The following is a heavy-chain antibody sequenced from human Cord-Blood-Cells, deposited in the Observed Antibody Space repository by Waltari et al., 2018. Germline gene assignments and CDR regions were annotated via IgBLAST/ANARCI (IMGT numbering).Heavy chain of an antibody. J-gene: IGHJ4*02. D-gene: IGHD6-19*01. V-gene: IGHV4-34*01. CDR3: AREATHLSAVAVDY. CDR1: GGSFSGYY. Sequence: QVQLQQWGAGLLKPSETLSLTCAVYGGSFSGYYWSWLRQPPGKGLEWIGEINHSGSTNYNPSLKSRVTISVDTSKNQFSLKLSSVTAADTAVYYCAREATHLSAVAVDYWGQGTLVTVSS. CDR2: INHSGST.